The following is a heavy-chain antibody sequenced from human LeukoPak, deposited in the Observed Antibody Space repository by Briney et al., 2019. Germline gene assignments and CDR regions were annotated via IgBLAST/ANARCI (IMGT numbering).Heavy chain of an antibody. CDR1: GFTFTGYY. CDR2: INPNSGGT. V-gene: IGHV1-2*02. Sequence: ASVKVSCKASGFTFTGYYMHWVRQAPGQGLEWMGWINPNSGGTNYAQKFQGRVTMTRDTSISTAYMEQSRLRSDDTAVYYCARALDDFWSGYTKPPDYWGQGTLVTVSS. CDR3: ARALDDFWSGYTKPPDY. D-gene: IGHD3-3*01. J-gene: IGHJ4*02.